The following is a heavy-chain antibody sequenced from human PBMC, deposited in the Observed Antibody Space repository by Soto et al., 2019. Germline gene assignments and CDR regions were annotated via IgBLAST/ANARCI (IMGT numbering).Heavy chain of an antibody. Sequence: SETLSLTCAVDTGSFSHYYWNWIRRSPGKGLEWIGKIKHTGSSSYNPSLRSRVSFSLDMSKNQFSLVLRSVTAADTAVYYCARGGSSDWQVALDIWGQGTMVTVSS. CDR1: TGSFSHYY. D-gene: IGHD6-19*01. V-gene: IGHV4-34*01. CDR2: IKHTGSS. CDR3: ARGGSSDWQVALDI. J-gene: IGHJ3*02.